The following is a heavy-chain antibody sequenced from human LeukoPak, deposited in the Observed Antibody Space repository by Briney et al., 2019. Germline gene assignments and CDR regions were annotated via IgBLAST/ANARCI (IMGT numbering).Heavy chain of an antibody. D-gene: IGHD3-10*01. CDR1: GFRFSDYY. J-gene: IGHJ4*02. V-gene: IGHV3-11*01. CDR3: ARERGYGSGTFDY. Sequence: GSLRLSCAASGFRFSDYYMSWIRQAPGKGLEWVSDISDSSPTIHYADSVNGRFTISRDNAKNSLYLQMNSLRAEDTAVYYCARERGYGSGTFDYWGQGIQVTTSS. CDR2: ISDSSPTI.